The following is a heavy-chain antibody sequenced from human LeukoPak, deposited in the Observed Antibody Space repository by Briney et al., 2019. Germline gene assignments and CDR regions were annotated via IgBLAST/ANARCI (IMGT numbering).Heavy chain of an antibody. CDR1: GGAFSSSS. CDR3: ASQSSSSSTRAPDF. Sequence: GGSLRLSCTGSGGAFSSSSFNWVRQTPGKGLEWISYVSSSSRTKYYAASIKGRFTISRNNANNSLFLQMNGLSADDTALYYCASQSSSSSTRAPDFWGLGTLVTVSS. J-gene: IGHJ4*02. CDR2: VSSSSRTK. D-gene: IGHD6-6*01. V-gene: IGHV3-48*01.